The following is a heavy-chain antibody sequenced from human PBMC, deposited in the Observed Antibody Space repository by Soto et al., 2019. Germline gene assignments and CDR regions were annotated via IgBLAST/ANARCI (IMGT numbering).Heavy chain of an antibody. CDR1: GFTFNNAW. V-gene: IGHV3-15*07. CDR2: IKSKTDGGTT. J-gene: IGHJ4*01. Sequence: PLGSLRLSCVGSGFTFNNAWINWVRQPPGKGLEWVGRIKSKTDGGTTAFAATVKGRFAISRDDSKNMVYLQMNSLKNEDTAVYYCTTDSYITSVTARFDYWGHGTLVTVSS. CDR3: TTDSYITSVTARFDY. D-gene: IGHD2-2*01.